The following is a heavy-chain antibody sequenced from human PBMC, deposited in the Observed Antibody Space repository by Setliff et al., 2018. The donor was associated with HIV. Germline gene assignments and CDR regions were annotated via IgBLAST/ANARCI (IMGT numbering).Heavy chain of an antibody. CDR2: IYHTGSS. V-gene: IGHV4-34*01. CDR3: ARGAFIGYGWSYFGMDV. CDR1: GFTFSSYS. Sequence: GSLRLSCAASGFTFSSYSMNWVRQAPGKGLEWIGNIYHTGSSYYNPSLNDRATISLDTSKNQFSLKLNSVTAADTAVYYCARGAFIGYGWSYFGMDVWGQGTTVTVSS. J-gene: IGHJ6*02. D-gene: IGHD3-22*01.